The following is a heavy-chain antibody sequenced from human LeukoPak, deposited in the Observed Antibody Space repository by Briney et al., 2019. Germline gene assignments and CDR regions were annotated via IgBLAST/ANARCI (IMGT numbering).Heavy chain of an antibody. CDR1: GFTFSTYA. CDR2: IGGGGSST. Sequence: GGSLRLSCAASGFTFSTYAMSWVRQAPGKGLEWVSGIGGGGSSTYYADSVKGRFTISRDNSKNTLYLQKNSLRAEDTAVYYCAKEKWESGWFDPWGQGTLVTVSS. J-gene: IGHJ5*02. V-gene: IGHV3-23*01. CDR3: AKEKWESGWFDP. D-gene: IGHD1-26*01.